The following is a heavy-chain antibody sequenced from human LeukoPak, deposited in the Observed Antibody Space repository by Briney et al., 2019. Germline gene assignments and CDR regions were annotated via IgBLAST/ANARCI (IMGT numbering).Heavy chain of an antibody. J-gene: IGHJ4*02. V-gene: IGHV4-4*09. CDR2: IYTSGST. Sequence: PSETLSLTCTVSGGSISSYYWSWIRQPPGKGLEWIGYIYTSGSTNYNPSLKSRVTISVDTSKNQFSLKLSSVTAADTAVYYCARHYYDSSGSFDYWGQGTLVTVSS. CDR3: ARHYYDSSGSFDY. D-gene: IGHD3-22*01. CDR1: GGSISSYY.